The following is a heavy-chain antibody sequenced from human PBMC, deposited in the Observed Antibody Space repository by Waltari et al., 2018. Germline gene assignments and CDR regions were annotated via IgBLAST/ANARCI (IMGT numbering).Heavy chain of an antibody. CDR2: IQRDGTRK. CDR1: GFMLTSYG. Sequence: QVQLVESGGGVVQPGGSLRLPCAASGFMLTSYGVHWVRQAPGKGLECGTFIQRDGTRKDYADSVKGRFSISRDTSKNTVYLQMNSLSPEDTAVYYCVKDPGLGGDFDIWGQGTMVTVSS. V-gene: IGHV3-30*02. CDR3: VKDPGLGGDFDI. D-gene: IGHD2-21*01. J-gene: IGHJ3*02.